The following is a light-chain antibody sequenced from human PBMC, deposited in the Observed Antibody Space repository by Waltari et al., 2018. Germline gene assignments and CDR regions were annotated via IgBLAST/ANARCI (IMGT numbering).Light chain of an antibody. CDR3: QAWDSTAGV. J-gene: IGLJ1*01. CDR2: QDN. V-gene: IGLV3-1*01. Sequence: SYELTQPPSVSVSPGQTATITCSGDTSVGMYVCWYQQKPGQSPVVVIYQDNKRPSGIPERFFGSSSGNTATLTITGTQATDEADYYCQAWDSTAGVFGTGTKVIVL. CDR1: TSVGMY.